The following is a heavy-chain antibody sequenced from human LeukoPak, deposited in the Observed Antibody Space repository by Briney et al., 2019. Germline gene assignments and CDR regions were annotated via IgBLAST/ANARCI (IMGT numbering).Heavy chain of an antibody. Sequence: SETLSLTCTVSGGSISSSSYYWGWIRQPPGKGLEWIGSIYYSGSTYYNPSLKSRVTISVDTSKNQFSLKLSSVTAADTAVYYCARPGSSYAFDIWGRGTMVTVSS. J-gene: IGHJ3*02. V-gene: IGHV4-39*01. CDR3: ARPGSSYAFDI. CDR2: IYYSGST. D-gene: IGHD2-2*01. CDR1: GGSISSSSYY.